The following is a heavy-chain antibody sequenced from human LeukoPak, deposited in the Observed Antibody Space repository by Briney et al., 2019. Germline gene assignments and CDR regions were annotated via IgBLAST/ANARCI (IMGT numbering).Heavy chain of an antibody. CDR3: ARGITIFGVVSPFDY. D-gene: IGHD3-3*01. CDR1: GDSISSGSYY. V-gene: IGHV4-39*07. CDR2: IYYSGST. J-gene: IGHJ4*02. Sequence: KPSETLSLTCSVSGDSISSGSYYWGWIRQPPGKGLEWIGSIYYSGSTYYNPSLKSRVTISVDTSKNQFSLKLSSVTAADTAVYYCARGITIFGVVSPFDYWGQGTLVTVSS.